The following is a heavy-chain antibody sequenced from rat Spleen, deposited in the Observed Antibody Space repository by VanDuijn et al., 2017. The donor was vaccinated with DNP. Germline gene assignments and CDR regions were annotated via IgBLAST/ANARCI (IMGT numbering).Heavy chain of an antibody. J-gene: IGHJ4*01. Sequence: EVKLVESGGGLVQPGRSLKLSCAASGFNFNDFWMGWVRQAPGKGLEWIGEINKDSSTVNYAPSLRDKFTISRDNAQETLCLQMSKVGSEDTATYYCVRQGRAMDAWGQGTSVTVSS. D-gene: IGHD1-12*02. CDR1: GFNFNDFW. CDR3: VRQGRAMDA. V-gene: IGHV4-2*01. CDR2: INKDSSTV.